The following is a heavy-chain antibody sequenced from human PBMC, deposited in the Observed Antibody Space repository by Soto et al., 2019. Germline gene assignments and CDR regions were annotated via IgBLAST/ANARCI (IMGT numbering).Heavy chain of an antibody. Sequence: ETLSLTFAVSSGSISSTHWWSWVRQPPGKGLEWIGEIHHTGSTNYNPSLKSRLTISVDRSKNHFSLKLTSVTAADTAVYYCARDFGDNDAFDIWGQGTMVTVSS. D-gene: IGHD4-17*01. CDR3: ARDFGDNDAFDI. V-gene: IGHV4-4*02. CDR2: IHHTGST. CDR1: SGSISSTHW. J-gene: IGHJ3*02.